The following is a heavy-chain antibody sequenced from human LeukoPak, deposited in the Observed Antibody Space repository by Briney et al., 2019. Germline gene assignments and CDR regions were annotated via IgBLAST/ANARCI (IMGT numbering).Heavy chain of an antibody. CDR3: ARESGGGNYYYYYMDV. J-gene: IGHJ6*03. CDR2: ISAYNGNT. V-gene: IGHV1-18*01. D-gene: IGHD2-15*01. Sequence: ASVKVSCKASGYTFTNYGISWVRQAPGQGLEWMGWISAYNGNTNYAQKLQGRVTMTTDTSTSTAYMELSSLRSEDTAVYYCARESGGGNYYYYYMDVWGKGTTVTVSS. CDR1: GYTFTNYG.